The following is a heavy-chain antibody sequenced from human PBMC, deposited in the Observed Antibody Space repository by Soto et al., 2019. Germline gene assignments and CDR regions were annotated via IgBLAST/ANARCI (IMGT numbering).Heavy chain of an antibody. CDR2: ISSTTNYI. J-gene: IGHJ4*02. CDR3: ARESEDLTSNFDD. CDR1: GFTFTRYS. V-gene: IGHV3-21*01. Sequence: EVQLVESGGGLVKPGGSLRLSCAASGFTFTRYSMNWVRQAPGKGLEWVSSISSTTNYIYYADSMKGRFTVSRDNAKNSVYLEMYSLSDEDTAVYYCARESEDLTSNFDDWGQGTLVTVSS.